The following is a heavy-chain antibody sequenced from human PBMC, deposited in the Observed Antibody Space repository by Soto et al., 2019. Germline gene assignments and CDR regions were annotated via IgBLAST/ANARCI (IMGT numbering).Heavy chain of an antibody. CDR2: ISSKANSYAT. V-gene: IGHV3-73*01. CDR3: TRATIEGDYGMYV. Sequence: EVQLVESGGGLVQPGGSLKLSCAASGFTFSGSAMHWVRQASGKGLEWVGRISSKANSYATAYAASVKGRFTISRDESNNTAYLQRTSLKTEDTAVYYCTRATIEGDYGMYVWGQGTTFTVSS. J-gene: IGHJ6*02. CDR1: GFTFSGSA.